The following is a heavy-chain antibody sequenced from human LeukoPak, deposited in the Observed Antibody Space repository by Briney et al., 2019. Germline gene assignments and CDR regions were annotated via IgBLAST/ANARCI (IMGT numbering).Heavy chain of an antibody. CDR3: ARGGEQLVQAFDI. D-gene: IGHD6-13*01. J-gene: IGHJ3*02. CDR2: TWCDGSNK. CDR1: GFTFSSYG. Sequence: GGSLRLSCAASGFTFSSYGMHWVRQAPGKGLEWVAVTWCDGSNKYYADSVKGRFTISRDNSKNTLYLQMNSLRAEDTAVYYCARGGEQLVQAFDIWGQGTMVTVSS. V-gene: IGHV3-33*01.